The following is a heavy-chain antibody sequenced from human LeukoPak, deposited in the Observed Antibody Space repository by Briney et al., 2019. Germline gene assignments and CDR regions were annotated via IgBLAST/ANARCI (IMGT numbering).Heavy chain of an antibody. V-gene: IGHV1-69*01. CDR1: GGPYSSYA. CDR3: SNTIFGVVTLKAFEI. J-gene: IGHJ3*02. CDR2: IIPIFGTA. D-gene: IGHD3-3*01. Sequence: GSSVKLSCKASGGPYSSYAISWLRQAPGQGLEWMGGIIPIFGTANYAQKFQGRVTITADESTSTAYMELSSLRSQGTAVYYCSNTIFGVVTLKAFEILGGGTMGTVSS.